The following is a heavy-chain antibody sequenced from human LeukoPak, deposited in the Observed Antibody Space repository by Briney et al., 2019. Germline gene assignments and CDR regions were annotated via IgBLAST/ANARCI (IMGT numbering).Heavy chain of an antibody. D-gene: IGHD1-26*01. V-gene: IGHV1-2*02. CDR1: GYTFTGYY. CDR2: INPNSCGT. J-gene: IGHJ3*02. CDR3: ARGSFSMGRDAFDI. Sequence: ASVKVSCKASGYTFTGYYMHWVRQAPGHGHESIGWINPNSCGTNYPQKFQDRVTLNMGTSISTAYMELSRLRSDDTAVYYCARGSFSMGRDAFDIWGQGTMVTVSS.